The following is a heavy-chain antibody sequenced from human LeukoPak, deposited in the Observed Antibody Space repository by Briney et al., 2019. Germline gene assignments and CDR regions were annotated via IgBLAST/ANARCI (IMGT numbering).Heavy chain of an antibody. V-gene: IGHV4-61*01. CDR2: IYYSGPT. J-gene: IGHJ5*02. CDR3: ARDNPLPFDP. Sequence: SETLSLTCTVSGGSISSGTYYWSWIRQPPGKGLEWIGYIYYSGPTKYTPSLKSRVTISVGTSKNQLSLELSSVTAADTAVYYCARDNPLPFDPWGQGTLVTVSS. CDR1: GGSISSGTYY.